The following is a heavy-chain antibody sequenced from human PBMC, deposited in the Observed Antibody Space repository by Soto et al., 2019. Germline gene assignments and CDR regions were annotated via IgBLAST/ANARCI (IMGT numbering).Heavy chain of an antibody. J-gene: IGHJ6*02. CDR1: GGSISSSNW. Sequence: PSETLSLTCAVSGGSISSSNWWSWVRQPPGKGLEWIGEIYHSGSTNYNPSLKSRVTISVDKSKNQSSLKLSSVTAADTAVYYCARVGTGTTIHGSYYYYGMDVWGQGTTVTVSS. CDR2: IYHSGST. D-gene: IGHD1-7*01. V-gene: IGHV4-4*02. CDR3: ARVGTGTTIHGSYYYYGMDV.